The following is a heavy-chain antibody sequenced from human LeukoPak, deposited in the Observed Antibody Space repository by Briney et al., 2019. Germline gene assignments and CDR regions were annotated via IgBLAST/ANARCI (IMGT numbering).Heavy chain of an antibody. CDR3: ASSSGYYFGFDY. V-gene: IGHV3-21*01. J-gene: IGHJ4*02. D-gene: IGHD3-22*01. Sequence: GGSLRLSCAASGFTFSSYSMNWVRQAPGKGLEWVSSISSSSSYIYYADSVKGRFTISRDNAKNPLYLQMNSLRAEDTAVYYCASSSGYYFGFDYWGQGTMVTVSS. CDR2: ISSSSSYI. CDR1: GFTFSSYS.